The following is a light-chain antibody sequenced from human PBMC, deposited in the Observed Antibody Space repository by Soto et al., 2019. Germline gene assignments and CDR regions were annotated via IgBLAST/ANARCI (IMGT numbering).Light chain of an antibody. CDR2: TNN. CDR3: ATWDDSLSAWL. CDR1: NSNIGTNS. J-gene: IGLJ3*02. V-gene: IGLV1-47*01. Sequence: QAVVTQPPSASGTPGRRVTISCSASNSNIGTNSISWYQQLPGTAPKVLIYTNNQRPSGVPDRFSGSKSGTSASLAISGLRSEDEADYYCATWDDSLSAWLFGGGTKVTVL.